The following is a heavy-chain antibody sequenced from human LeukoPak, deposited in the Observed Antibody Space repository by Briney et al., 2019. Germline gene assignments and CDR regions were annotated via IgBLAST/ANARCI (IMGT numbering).Heavy chain of an antibody. CDR1: GFTFSTYA. D-gene: IGHD3-22*01. V-gene: IGHV3-23*01. CDR2: ISGSGGST. J-gene: IGHJ3*02. CDR3: ARDRYYDSSGYGSAFDI. Sequence: GGSLRLSCAASGFTFSTYAMSWVRQAPGKGLEWVSTISGSGGSTNCADSVKGRFTISRDNSKNTLYLQMNSLRAEDTAVYYCARDRYYDSSGYGSAFDIWGQGTMVTVSS.